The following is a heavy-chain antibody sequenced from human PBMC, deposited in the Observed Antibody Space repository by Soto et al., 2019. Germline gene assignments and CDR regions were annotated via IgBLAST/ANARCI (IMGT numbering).Heavy chain of an antibody. J-gene: IGHJ6*03. Sequence: EAQLVESGGDLVQPGGSLRLSCAAFGFSVSTTYMTWVRQAPGKGLEWVSVLYSGGTTYYADSVKGRFTISRDSSQNTLYLKMNSLRAEDRVVYYCGRHRANFSHMDVGGKGPT. CDR2: LYSGGTT. CDR3: GRHRANFSHMDV. V-gene: IGHV3-66*04. D-gene: IGHD3-3*01. CDR1: GFSVSTTY.